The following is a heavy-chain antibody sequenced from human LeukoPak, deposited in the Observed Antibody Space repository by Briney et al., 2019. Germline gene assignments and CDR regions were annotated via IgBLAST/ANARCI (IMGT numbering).Heavy chain of an antibody. CDR3: ARYVKVYYYDSSGYYHDY. D-gene: IGHD3-22*01. CDR1: GDSVSSYSAA. J-gene: IGHJ4*02. V-gene: IGHV6-1*01. Sequence: SQTLSLTCAISGDSVSSYSAAWNWLRQSPSRGLEWLGRTYYRSKWYNDYAVSVKSRITINPDTSKNQFSLQLSSVTAADTAVYYCARYVKVYYYDSSGYYHDYWGQGTLVTVSS. CDR2: TYYRSKWYN.